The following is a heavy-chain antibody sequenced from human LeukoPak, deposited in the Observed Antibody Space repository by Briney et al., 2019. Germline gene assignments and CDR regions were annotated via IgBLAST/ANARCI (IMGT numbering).Heavy chain of an antibody. V-gene: IGHV3-23*01. J-gene: IGHJ4*02. Sequence: GGSLRLSCAASGFTLSSYDMTWVRQAPGKGLEWVSGISGSGYTTYYADSVKGRFTISRDNSKNTLYLQMNSLRAEDTAIYYCVSRADWGQGTLVTVSS. CDR2: ISGSGYTT. CDR1: GFTLSSYD. CDR3: VSRAD.